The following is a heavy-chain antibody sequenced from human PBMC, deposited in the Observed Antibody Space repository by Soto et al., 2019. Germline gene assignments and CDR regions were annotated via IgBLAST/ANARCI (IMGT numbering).Heavy chain of an antibody. CDR3: VRGGHGSGSYLGSS. CDR2: IRQDGGAQ. V-gene: IGHV3-7*03. CDR1: GFTFTTYW. J-gene: IGHJ5*02. Sequence: GSLRLSCVASGFTFTTYWMSWVRQAPGKGLEWVANIRQDGGAQYYVDSVKGRFTISRDNAKNSVYLQMDSLRVEDTAVYYCVRGGHGSGSYLGSSWGQGILVTVSS. D-gene: IGHD3-10*01.